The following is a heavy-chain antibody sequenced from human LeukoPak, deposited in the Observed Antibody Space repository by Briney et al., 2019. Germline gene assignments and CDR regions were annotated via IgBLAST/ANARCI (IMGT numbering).Heavy chain of an antibody. D-gene: IGHD3-22*01. CDR1: GFTFSSYA. J-gene: IGHJ4*02. CDR3: AKGLYYYDSSGYYLTGGPFDY. V-gene: IGHV3-23*01. CDR2: ISGSGGSK. Sequence: PGGSLRLSCAASGFTFSSYAMSWVRQAPGEGVEWWSSISGSGGSKHYPDTVKGLSTLSRDNSKNTLYLQMNSLRAEDTAVYYCAKGLYYYDSSGYYLTGGPFDYWGQGTLVTVSS.